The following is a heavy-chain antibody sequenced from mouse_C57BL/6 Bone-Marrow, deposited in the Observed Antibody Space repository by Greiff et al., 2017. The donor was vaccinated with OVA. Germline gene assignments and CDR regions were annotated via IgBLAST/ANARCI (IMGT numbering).Heavy chain of an antibody. CDR1: GYTFTSYW. CDR2: IDPSDSYT. V-gene: IGHV1-69*01. Sequence: VQLQQPGAELVMPGASVKLSSKASGYTFTSYWMHWVKQRPGQGLEWIGEIDPSDSYTTYNQKFKGKSTLTVDKSSSTAYMQLSSLTSEDSAVYYCARDPFDYWGQGTTLTVSS. CDR3: ARDPFDY. J-gene: IGHJ2*01.